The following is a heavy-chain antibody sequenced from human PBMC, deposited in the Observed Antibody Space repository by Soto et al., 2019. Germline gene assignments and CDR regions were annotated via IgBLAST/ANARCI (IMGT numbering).Heavy chain of an antibody. D-gene: IGHD6-19*01. CDR2: IRTNFEGGTT. V-gene: IGHV3-15*07. J-gene: IGHJ4*02. CDR1: GFNFRAAW. Sequence: PGGSLRLSCSASGFNFRAAWMHWVRQAPGKGLEWVGRIRTNFEGGTTDYGTPVKGRFTISRDDSRNTLYLQMNSLKTDDTGVYYCATDLRRDLAVHNDYWGQGVLVTVSS. CDR3: ATDLRRDLAVHNDY.